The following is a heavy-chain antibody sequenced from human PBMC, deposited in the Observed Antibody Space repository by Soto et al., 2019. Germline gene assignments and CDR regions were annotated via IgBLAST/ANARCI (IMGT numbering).Heavy chain of an antibody. D-gene: IGHD5-12*01. V-gene: IGHV4-59*01. CDR1: GGSISSYY. CDR3: ARGIKGPYMATPDY. CDR2: TYYSGST. Sequence: SETLSLTCTVSGGSISSYYWSWIRQPPGKGLEWIGYTYYSGSTNYNPSLKSRVTISVDTSKNQFSLKLSSVTAADTAVYYCARGIKGPYMATPDYWGQGTLVTVSS. J-gene: IGHJ4*02.